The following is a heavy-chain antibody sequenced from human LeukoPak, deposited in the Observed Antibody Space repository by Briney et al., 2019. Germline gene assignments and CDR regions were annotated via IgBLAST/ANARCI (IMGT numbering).Heavy chain of an antibody. CDR2: INLDGSET. V-gene: IGHV3-7*01. Sequence: PGGSLRLSCAASGFTFGHYWTNWVRQAPGEGLEWVANINLDGSETRYGDSVKGRSTISRDNAKSSLFLQLNSLRAEDTAVYHCARGYSYAFDYWGQGTLVTVSS. J-gene: IGHJ4*02. CDR1: GFTFGHYW. CDR3: ARGYSYAFDY. D-gene: IGHD5-18*01.